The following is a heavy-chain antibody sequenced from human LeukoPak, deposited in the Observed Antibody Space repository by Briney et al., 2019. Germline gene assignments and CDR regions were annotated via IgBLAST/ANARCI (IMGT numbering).Heavy chain of an antibody. J-gene: IGHJ3*02. Sequence: PSETLSLTCTVSGGSISSYYWSWIRQPPGKGLEWIGYIYYSGSTNYNPSLKSRVTISVDTSKNQFSLKLSSVTAADTAVYYCARVAAGELPSAFDIWGQGTMVTVSS. D-gene: IGHD1-26*01. CDR2: IYYSGST. V-gene: IGHV4-59*01. CDR1: GGSISSYY. CDR3: ARVAAGELPSAFDI.